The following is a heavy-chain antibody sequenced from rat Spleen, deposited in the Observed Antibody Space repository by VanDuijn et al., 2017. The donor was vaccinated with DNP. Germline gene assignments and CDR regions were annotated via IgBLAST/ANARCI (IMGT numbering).Heavy chain of an antibody. D-gene: IGHD1-12*02. V-gene: IGHV2-16*01. CDR3: ARSDGY. Sequence: VQLKESGPGLVQPPRTLPHTCTVSGFSLTSYGVSWVRQPPGKGLEWIEAIWSGGSTDYNSALKSRLSITRDTSKSQVLLKMNSQKTEDTAMYFCARSDGYWGQGVMVTVSS. J-gene: IGHJ2*01. CDR1: GFSLTSYG. CDR2: IWSGGST.